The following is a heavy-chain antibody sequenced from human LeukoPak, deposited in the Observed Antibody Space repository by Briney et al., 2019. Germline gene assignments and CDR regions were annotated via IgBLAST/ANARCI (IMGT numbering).Heavy chain of an antibody. CDR1: GGTFSSYA. CDR3: ARDWGGWNQAY. J-gene: IGHJ4*02. Sequence: ASVKVSCTASGGTFSSYAISWVRQAPGQGLEWMGGIIPIFGTANYAQKFQGRVTITADESTSTAYMELSSLRSEDTAVYYCARDWGGWNQAYWGQGTLVTVSS. D-gene: IGHD1-1*01. V-gene: IGHV1-69*13. CDR2: IIPIFGTA.